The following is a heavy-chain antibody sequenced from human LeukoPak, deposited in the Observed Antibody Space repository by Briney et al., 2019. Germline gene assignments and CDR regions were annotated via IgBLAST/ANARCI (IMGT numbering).Heavy chain of an antibody. CDR3: ARDSFYSGSDY. D-gene: IGHD1-26*01. CDR2: VSYSGST. CDR1: GGSVSSGGSVSSGRYY. V-gene: IGHV4-61*01. J-gene: IGHJ4*02. Sequence: PSETLSLTCTVSGGSVSSGGSVSSGRYYWSWIRQPPGKGLEWIGYVSYSGSTNYNPSLHSRVTISIDTSKNQFSLKLSSVTAADTAAYFCARDSFYSGSDYWGQGTLVTVSS.